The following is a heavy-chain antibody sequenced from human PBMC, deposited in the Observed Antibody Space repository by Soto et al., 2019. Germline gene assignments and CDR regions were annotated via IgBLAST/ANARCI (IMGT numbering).Heavy chain of an antibody. CDR1: GFTFGNYW. CDR2: INSNGSTT. V-gene: IGHV3-74*01. CDR3: ATAEVDY. J-gene: IGHJ4*02. Sequence: PGGSLRLSCAASGFTFGNYWMHWVRQAPGKGLEWVSRINSNGSTTNYADSEKGRFTVSNDSTRNTLYLQMNSLRAEDTAVYYCATAEVDYWGPGTLVTVSS.